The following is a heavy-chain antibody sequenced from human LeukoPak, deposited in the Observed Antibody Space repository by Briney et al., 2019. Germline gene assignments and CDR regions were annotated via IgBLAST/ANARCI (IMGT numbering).Heavy chain of an antibody. Sequence: PGGSLRLSCAASGFTFSSYAMSWVRQAPGKGLEWVSAISGSGGSTYYADSVKGRFTISRDSSKNTLYLQMNSLRAEDTAVYYCAKDGYDSSGYYYYYYGMDVWGQGTTVTVSS. CDR1: GFTFSSYA. V-gene: IGHV3-23*01. D-gene: IGHD3-22*01. J-gene: IGHJ6*02. CDR2: ISGSGGST. CDR3: AKDGYDSSGYYYYYYGMDV.